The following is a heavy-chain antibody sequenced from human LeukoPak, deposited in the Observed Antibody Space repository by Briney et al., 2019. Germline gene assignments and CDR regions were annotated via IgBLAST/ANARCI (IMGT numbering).Heavy chain of an antibody. V-gene: IGHV5-51*01. CDR2: IYPGDSDT. J-gene: IGHJ6*02. D-gene: IGHD3-10*01. CDR3: ATSGLPKDYYYGMDV. Sequence: GESLKISCKGSGYSFTSYWIGWVRQMPGKGLEWMGIIYPGDSDTRYSPSFQGQVTISADKSISAAYLQWSSLKASDTAMYYCATSGLPKDYYYGMDVWGQGTTVTVSS. CDR1: GYSFTSYW.